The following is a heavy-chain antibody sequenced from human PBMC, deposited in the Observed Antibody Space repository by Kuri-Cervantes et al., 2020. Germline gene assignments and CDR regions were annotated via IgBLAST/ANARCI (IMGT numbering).Heavy chain of an antibody. CDR2: ISYDGSNK. CDR3: AREGGIAVAPEDPPGFDY. V-gene: IGHV3-30*04. J-gene: IGHJ4*02. D-gene: IGHD6-19*01. CDR1: GFIFSNYA. Sequence: GESLKISCAASGFIFSNYAFHWVRQAPGKGLEWVAVISYDGSNKYHTDSVKGRFTISRDNSKSTLYLQMNSLRAEDTAVYYCAREGGIAVAPEDPPGFDYWGQGTLVTVSS.